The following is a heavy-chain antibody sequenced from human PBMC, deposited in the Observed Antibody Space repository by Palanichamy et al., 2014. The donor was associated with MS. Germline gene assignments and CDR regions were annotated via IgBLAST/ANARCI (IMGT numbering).Heavy chain of an antibody. J-gene: IGHJ4*02. D-gene: IGHD3-3*01. CDR1: GGSISSYY. V-gene: IGHV4-59*01. CDR3: AAGGGYYTERFDY. Sequence: QVQLQESGPGVVKPSETLSLTCTVSGGSISSYYWSWIRQPPGKGLEWIGYIFYTGSTNYNPSLKSRVTISVDTSKNQFSLKLSSVTAADTAVYYCAAGGGYYTERFDYWGQGTLVTVSS. CDR2: IFYTGST.